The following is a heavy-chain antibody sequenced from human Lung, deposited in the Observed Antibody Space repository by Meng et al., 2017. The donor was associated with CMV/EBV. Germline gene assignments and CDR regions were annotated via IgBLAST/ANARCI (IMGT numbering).Heavy chain of an antibody. CDR3: VTETGYNYDN. CDR2: IYFSGNT. Sequence: QESGPGQGQPSETLSLTCSGSGGSISSTSFYWGWIRQSPGKGLEWIGSIYFSGNTYYNPSLKSRVTMSVGTAQNKFSLTLRSVTAADTAVYYCVTETGYNYDNWGQGALVTVSS. J-gene: IGHJ4*02. CDR1: GGSISSTSFY. V-gene: IGHV4-39*07. D-gene: IGHD5-24*01.